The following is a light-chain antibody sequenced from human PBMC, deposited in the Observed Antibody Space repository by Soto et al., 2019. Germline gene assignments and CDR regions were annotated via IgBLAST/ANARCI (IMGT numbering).Light chain of an antibody. Sequence: DIQMTQSPTSLSASVGDRVTITCRASQDIRNFVAWYQQKPGKAPKLLLYAASTSQSGVPSRFSGRGSATDFTLTINSRQPEDVASYSCQKYSTVPVFGPGTKVEIK. V-gene: IGKV1-27*01. CDR3: QKYSTVPV. J-gene: IGKJ3*01. CDR2: AAS. CDR1: QDIRNF.